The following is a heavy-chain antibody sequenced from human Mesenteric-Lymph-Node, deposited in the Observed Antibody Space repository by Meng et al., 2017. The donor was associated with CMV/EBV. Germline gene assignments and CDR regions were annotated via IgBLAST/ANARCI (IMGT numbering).Heavy chain of an antibody. D-gene: IGHD6-13*01. CDR2: IYPGDSDT. V-gene: IGHV5-51*01. CDR3: AIGTVHSSSWEPFAY. Sequence: SGYTFTNYWIGWVRQMPGKGLEWMGIIYPGDSDTRYSPSFQGQVTISADKSINTAYLQWSSLKASDTAMYYCAIGTVHSSSWEPFAYWGQGTLVTVSS. CDR1: GYTFTNYW. J-gene: IGHJ4*02.